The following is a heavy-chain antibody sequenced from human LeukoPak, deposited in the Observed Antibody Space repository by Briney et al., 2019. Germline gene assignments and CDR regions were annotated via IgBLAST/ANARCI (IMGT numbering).Heavy chain of an antibody. CDR1: GGSISTYY. Sequence: PSETLSLTCSVSGGSISTYYWSWIRQPPGKGLEWIGYIYYSGSTNNNPSLKSRVTISVDTSKNQFSLKLSSVTAADTAVYYCARDPTVVTTSRFFWPEQYYFDYWGQGTLVTVPS. D-gene: IGHD4-23*01. CDR3: ARDPTVVTTSRFFWPEQYYFDY. V-gene: IGHV4-59*01. CDR2: IYYSGST. J-gene: IGHJ4*02.